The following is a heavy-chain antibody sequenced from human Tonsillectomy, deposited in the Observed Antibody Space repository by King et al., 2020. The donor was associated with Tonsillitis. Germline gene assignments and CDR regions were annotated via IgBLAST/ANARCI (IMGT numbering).Heavy chain of an antibody. D-gene: IGHD5-18*01. J-gene: IGHJ6*03. CDR2: ISSSSTYI. CDR3: TRVTPMGHSYSYMDV. Sequence: VQLVESGGGLVKPGGSLRLSCAASGFTLSNYNINWVRQAPGKGLEWVSVISSSSTYIYYADSVKGRFTISRDNAKNSPYLQMSSLRADDQALYYCTRVTPMGHSYSYMDVWGNGTSVTVSS. V-gene: IGHV3-21*01. CDR1: GFTLSNYN.